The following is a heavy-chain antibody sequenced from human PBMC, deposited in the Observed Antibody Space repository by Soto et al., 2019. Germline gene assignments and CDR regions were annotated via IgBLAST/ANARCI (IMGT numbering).Heavy chain of an antibody. D-gene: IGHD6-13*01. J-gene: IGHJ5*02. CDR1: GGTFSSYA. Sequence: QVQLVQSGAEVKKPGSSVKVSCKASGGTFSSYAISWVRQAPGQGLEWMGGIIPIFGTANYAQKFQGRVTITADXXTXTXXMELSSLRSEDTAVYYCARDGVDEAAADPYNWFDPWGQGTLVTVSS. CDR3: ARDGVDEAAADPYNWFDP. V-gene: IGHV1-69*12. CDR2: IIPIFGTA.